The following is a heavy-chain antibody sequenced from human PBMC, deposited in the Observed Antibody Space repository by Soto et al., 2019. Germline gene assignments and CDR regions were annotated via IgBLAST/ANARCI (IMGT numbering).Heavy chain of an antibody. CDR1: GFTFSNAW. D-gene: IGHD3-22*01. V-gene: IGHV3-15*01. CDR2: IKSKTDGGTT. J-gene: IGHJ4*02. CDR3: TTDGDIADSSGYYYFDY. Sequence: GGSLRLSWAASGFTFSNAWMSWVRQAPGKGLEWVGRIKSKTDGGTTDYAAPVKGRFTISRDDSKNTLYLQMNSLKTEDTAVYYCTTDGDIADSSGYYYFDYWGQGTLVTVSS.